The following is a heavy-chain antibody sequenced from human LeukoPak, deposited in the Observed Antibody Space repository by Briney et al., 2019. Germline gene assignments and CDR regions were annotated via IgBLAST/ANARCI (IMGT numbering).Heavy chain of an antibody. Sequence: PGGSLRLSCAASGFTVSSNYMSWVRQAPGKGLEWVSVIYSGGSTYYADSVKGRFTISRDNSKNTLYLQMNSLRAEDTAVYYCARRRDGYNSHYYGMDVWGQGTTVTVSS. D-gene: IGHD5-24*01. CDR1: GFTVSSNY. V-gene: IGHV3-53*01. CDR3: ARRRDGYNSHYYGMDV. CDR2: IYSGGST. J-gene: IGHJ6*02.